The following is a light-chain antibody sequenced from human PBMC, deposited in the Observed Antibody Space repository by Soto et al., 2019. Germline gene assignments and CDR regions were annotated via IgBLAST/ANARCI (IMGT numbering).Light chain of an antibody. J-gene: IGKJ1*01. CDR1: QSVSSTF. V-gene: IGKV3-20*01. Sequence: EIVLTQSPGTLSLSPGDRATLSCRASQSVSSTFFAWYQQKPGQAPRLLMFGASNRATGIPDRFSGSGSGTDFTLTISRLEPEDFAVYYCQQYGSSPRGTFGQGTKV. CDR3: QQYGSSPRGT. CDR2: GAS.